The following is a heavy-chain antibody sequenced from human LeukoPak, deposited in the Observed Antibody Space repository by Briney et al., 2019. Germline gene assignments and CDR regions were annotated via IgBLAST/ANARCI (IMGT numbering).Heavy chain of an antibody. D-gene: IGHD3-3*01. Sequence: GGSLRLSCAASGFTFSSYGMHWVRQAPGKGLEWVAVISYDGSNKYYADSVKGRFTISRDNSKNTLYLQMNSLRAEDTAMYYCARGRDFWSGYYLTKQNYYYMDVWGKGTTVTVSS. CDR2: ISYDGSNK. V-gene: IGHV3-30*03. J-gene: IGHJ6*03. CDR1: GFTFSSYG. CDR3: ARGRDFWSGYYLTKQNYYYMDV.